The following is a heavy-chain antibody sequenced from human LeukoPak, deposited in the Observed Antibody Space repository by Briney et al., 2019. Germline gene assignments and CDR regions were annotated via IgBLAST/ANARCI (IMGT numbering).Heavy chain of an antibody. CDR3: ARGRQYYYDSSGYYYVDY. Sequence: SETLSLTRTVSGGSISSSSYYWGWIRQPPGKGLEWIGSIYYSGSTYYNPSLKSRVTISVDTSKNQFSLKLSSVTAADTAVYYCARGRQYYYDSSGYYYVDYWGQGTLVTVSS. CDR2: IYYSGST. CDR1: GGSISSSSYY. J-gene: IGHJ4*02. D-gene: IGHD3-22*01. V-gene: IGHV4-39*07.